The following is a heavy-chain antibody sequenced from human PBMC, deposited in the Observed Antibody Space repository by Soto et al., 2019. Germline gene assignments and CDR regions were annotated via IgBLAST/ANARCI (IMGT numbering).Heavy chain of an antibody. CDR3: ARGVAARRIGGWFDP. J-gene: IGHJ5*02. Sequence: SQTLSLTCAVSGGSISSGGYSWSWIRQPPGKGLEWIGYIYHSGSTYYNPSLKSRVTISVDRSKNQFSLKLSSVTAADTAVYYCARGVAARRIGGWFDPWGQGTLVTVSS. V-gene: IGHV4-30-2*01. CDR1: GGSISSGGYS. D-gene: IGHD6-6*01. CDR2: IYHSGST.